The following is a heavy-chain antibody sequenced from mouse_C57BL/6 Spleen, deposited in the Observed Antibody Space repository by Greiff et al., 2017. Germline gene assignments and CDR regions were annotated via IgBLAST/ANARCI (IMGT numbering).Heavy chain of an antibody. CDR2: ISSGGSYT. CDR3: ARHAAQATFFAY. J-gene: IGHJ3*01. CDR1: GFTFSSYG. V-gene: IGHV5-6*01. Sequence: EVQGVESGGDLVKPGGSLKLSCAASGFTFSSYGMSWVRQTPDKRLEWVATISSGGSYTYYPDSVKGRFTISRDNAKNTLYLQMSSLKSEDTAMYYCARHAAQATFFAYWGQGTLVTVSA. D-gene: IGHD3-2*02.